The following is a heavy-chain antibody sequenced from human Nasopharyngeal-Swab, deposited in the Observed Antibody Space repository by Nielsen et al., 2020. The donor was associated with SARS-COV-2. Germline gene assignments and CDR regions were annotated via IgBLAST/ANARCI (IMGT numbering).Heavy chain of an antibody. CDR3: ARGAYSSGWYM. CDR1: GFSISDYS. Sequence: GSLRLSCAASGFSISDYSMNWVRQAPGKGLEWISYITSSGSFIYYADSVRGRFTISRDNAKNSLYLQMNSLRDDDTAVYYCARGAYSSGWYMWGQGTMVTVSS. D-gene: IGHD6-19*01. CDR2: ITSSGSFI. J-gene: IGHJ3*02. V-gene: IGHV3-48*02.